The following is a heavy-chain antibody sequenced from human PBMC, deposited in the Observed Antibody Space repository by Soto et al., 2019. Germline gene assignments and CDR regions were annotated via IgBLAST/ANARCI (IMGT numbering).Heavy chain of an antibody. J-gene: IGHJ4*02. CDR1: AFSITTSGVG. D-gene: IGHD2-21*02. V-gene: IGHV2-5*02. Sequence: QITLKESGPTLVPPTQTLTLTCTLSAFSITTSGVGVGWIRQPPGKALDWLAFIYWDDGKRYSPSLRNRLPITKDTSKNQVVLTMTNTDPVDTGTYYCAHRRAQYGDWNGGYFDYWGQGTLVTVSS. CDR3: AHRRAQYGDWNGGYFDY. CDR2: IYWDDGK.